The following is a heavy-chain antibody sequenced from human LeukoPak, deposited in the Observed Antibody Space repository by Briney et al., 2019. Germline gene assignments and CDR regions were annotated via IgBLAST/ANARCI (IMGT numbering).Heavy chain of an antibody. CDR1: GFTFSIYD. Sequence: GGSLRLSCEASGFTFSIYDMYWVRQAPGKGLEWVGVIRNDGSNQYYADSVKGRFTISRDNSKNTLYLQMNSLRAEDTAVYYCAKDMGPSIAAAGNWFDPWGQGTLVTVSS. CDR3: AKDMGPSIAAAGNWFDP. J-gene: IGHJ5*02. V-gene: IGHV3-30*02. D-gene: IGHD6-13*01. CDR2: IRNDGSNQ.